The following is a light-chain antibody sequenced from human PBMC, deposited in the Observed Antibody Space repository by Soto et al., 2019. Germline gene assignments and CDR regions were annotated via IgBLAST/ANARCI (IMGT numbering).Light chain of an antibody. CDR2: GAS. CDR1: QSVSTSS. J-gene: IGKJ1*01. CDR3: QQYNSQWT. Sequence: EIVLTQSPGTLSLSPGARATLSCRASQSVSTSSLAWYQQKGGQAPRLLIHGASSRATGIPDRFSGSGSGTDFTLTISSLQPDDFATYYCQQYNSQWTFGQGSKVDIK. V-gene: IGKV3-20*01.